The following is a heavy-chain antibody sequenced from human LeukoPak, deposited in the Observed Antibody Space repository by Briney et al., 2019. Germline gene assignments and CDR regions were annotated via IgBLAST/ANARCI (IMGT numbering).Heavy chain of an antibody. V-gene: IGHV3-7*01. CDR1: TFIFNTYW. CDR2: IKQGGRDK. CDR3: ARRRYPDV. D-gene: IGHD3-9*01. J-gene: IGHJ6*03. Sequence: GVSVTLSCAASTFIFNTYWMVWLPPAQGLGRVGVINIKQGGRDKSYVVSVRGPFTIYRDNTTHSVYLKIQRVRDADTSVYYCARRRYPDVWPKETTVTVSS.